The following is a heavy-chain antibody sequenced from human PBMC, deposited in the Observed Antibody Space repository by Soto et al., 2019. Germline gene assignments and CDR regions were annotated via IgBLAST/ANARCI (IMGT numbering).Heavy chain of an antibody. CDR3: ARGFYEVVVAATPSYYFDY. Sequence: QVQLQQWGAGLLKPSETLSLTCAVYGGSFSGYYWSWIRQPPGKGLEGIGEINHSGSSNYNPSLKSRVTISVDTSTNQFSLKLISVTAADTAVYYCARGFYEVVVAATPSYYFDYWGQGTLVTVSS. V-gene: IGHV4-34*01. J-gene: IGHJ4*02. CDR1: GGSFSGYY. CDR2: INHSGSS. D-gene: IGHD2-15*01.